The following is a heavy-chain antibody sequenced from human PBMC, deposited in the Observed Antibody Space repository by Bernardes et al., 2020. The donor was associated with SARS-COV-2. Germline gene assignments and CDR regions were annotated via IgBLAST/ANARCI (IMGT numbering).Heavy chain of an antibody. CDR1: GFIFSDFR. J-gene: IGHJ4*01. V-gene: IGHV3-74*01. CDR2: ISTDGRTT. Sequence: GGSLRLSCAASGFIFSDFRMHWVRQAPGKGLMWVSHISTDGRTTTYADSVKGRFTISRDNADNTLYLQMNSLSAEDTAMYYCVRPKFWHGDSYYFDDWSHGTRDTGSS. CDR3: VRPKFWHGDSYYFDD. D-gene: IGHD3-3*01.